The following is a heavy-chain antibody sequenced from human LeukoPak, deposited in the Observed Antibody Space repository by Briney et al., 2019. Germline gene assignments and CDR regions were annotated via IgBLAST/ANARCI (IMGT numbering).Heavy chain of an antibody. Sequence: SETLSLTCAVYGGSFSGYYWSWIRQPPGKGLEWIGEINHSGSTNYNPSLKSRVTISVDTSKNQFSLKLSSVTAADTAVYYCARAPAAPLDYYYYYMDVWGKGTTVTVSS. CDR1: GGSFSGYY. J-gene: IGHJ6*03. D-gene: IGHD2-2*01. CDR2: INHSGST. V-gene: IGHV4-34*01. CDR3: ARAPAAPLDYYYYYMDV.